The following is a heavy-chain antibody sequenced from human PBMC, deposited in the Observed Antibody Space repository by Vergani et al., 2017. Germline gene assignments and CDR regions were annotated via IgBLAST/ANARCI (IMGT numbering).Heavy chain of an antibody. CDR3: AKDAHFDY. Sequence: QLVESGGGWVQPGGSLRLSCVVSGFDFSSYIMNWVRQAPGKGLEWVSFVSTGTKSQSYAESVKGRFTISRDSAKNLLYLQMDSLRAEDTAVYYCAKDAHFDYWGQGTLVTVSS. J-gene: IGHJ4*02. V-gene: IGHV3-48*01. CDR1: GFDFSSYI. CDR2: VSTGTKSQ.